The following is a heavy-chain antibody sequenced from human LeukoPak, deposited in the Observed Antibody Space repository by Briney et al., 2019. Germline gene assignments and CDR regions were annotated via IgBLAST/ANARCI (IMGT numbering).Heavy chain of an antibody. CDR3: ARGPGSSAKAFDI. CDR2: IWYDGSNK. CDR1: GFTFSSYG. D-gene: IGHD6-19*01. J-gene: IGHJ3*02. V-gene: IGHV3-33*01. Sequence: QPGRSLRLSCAASGFTFSSYGMHWVRQAPGKGLEWVAVIWYDGSNKYYADSVKGRFTISRDNSKNTLYLQMNSLRAEDTAVYYCARGPGSSAKAFDIWGQGTMVTVSS.